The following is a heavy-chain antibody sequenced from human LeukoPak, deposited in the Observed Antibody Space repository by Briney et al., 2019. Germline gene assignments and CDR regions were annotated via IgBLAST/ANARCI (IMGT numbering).Heavy chain of an antibody. CDR3: TTHIAADYYYGMDV. D-gene: IGHD6-13*01. CDR2: IISKTDGGTT. Sequence: GGSLRLSCAASGFTFSNAWMNWVRQAPGKGLEWVGRIISKTDGGTTDYAAPVKGRFTISRDDSRNTLYLQMNSLEAEDTAVYYCTTHIAADYYYGMDVWGQGTTVTASS. V-gene: IGHV3-15*07. CDR1: GFTFSNAW. J-gene: IGHJ6*02.